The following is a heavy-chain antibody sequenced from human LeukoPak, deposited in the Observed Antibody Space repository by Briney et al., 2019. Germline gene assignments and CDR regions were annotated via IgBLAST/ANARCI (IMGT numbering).Heavy chain of an antibody. D-gene: IGHD6-13*01. CDR1: GGTFSSYA. V-gene: IGHV1-69*05. CDR3: ARDRGKYSSSWPHFDY. CDR2: IIPIFGTA. J-gene: IGHJ4*02. Sequence: SVKVSCKASGGTFSSYAISWVRQAPGQGLEWMGRIIPIFGTANYAQKFQGRVTITTDESTSTAYMELSSLRSDDTAVYYCARDRGKYSSSWPHFDYWGQGTLVTVSS.